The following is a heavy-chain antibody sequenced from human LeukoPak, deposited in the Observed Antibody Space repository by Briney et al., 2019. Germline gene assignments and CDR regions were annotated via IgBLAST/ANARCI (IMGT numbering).Heavy chain of an antibody. CDR3: AKGFSGFNGGWYSQPEGD. CDR2: IWYDGTNE. Sequence: PGGSLRLSCAASGFTFSSFGMHWVRQAPGKGLEWVAVIWYDGTNEYYAESVKGRFTISRDNFKNTLYLHMNSLRAEDTAVYYCAKGFSGFNGGWYSQPEGDWGQGTLVTVSS. CDR1: GFTFSSFG. J-gene: IGHJ4*02. V-gene: IGHV3-33*06. D-gene: IGHD6-19*01.